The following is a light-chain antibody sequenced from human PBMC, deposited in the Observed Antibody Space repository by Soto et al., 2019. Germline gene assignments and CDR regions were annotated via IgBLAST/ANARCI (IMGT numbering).Light chain of an antibody. J-gene: IGKJ4*01. Sequence: DIQMTQSPSSLSASVGDRVTITCRASQSISNWLAWYQQKPGKAPKLLIYAASTLQSGVPSRFSGSGSGTDFTLTISCLQSEDFATYYCQQYYSYPVTFGGGTKVDIK. V-gene: IGKV1-5*01. CDR1: QSISNW. CDR2: AAS. CDR3: QQYYSYPVT.